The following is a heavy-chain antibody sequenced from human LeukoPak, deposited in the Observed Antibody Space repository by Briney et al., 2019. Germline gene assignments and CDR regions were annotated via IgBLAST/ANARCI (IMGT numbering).Heavy chain of an antibody. CDR3: ASTYGNSVSRWAFDY. Sequence: RTSETLSLTCIVSGASITDYYWSWVRQPPGKGLEWIGCIYDSGTTNYNPSLKSRVAISRDTSKKQVSLKLSSVNAADTAVYYCASTYGNSVSRWAFDYWGQGSLVTVSS. CDR1: GASITDYY. D-gene: IGHD2/OR15-2a*01. J-gene: IGHJ4*02. V-gene: IGHV4-59*01. CDR2: IYDSGTT.